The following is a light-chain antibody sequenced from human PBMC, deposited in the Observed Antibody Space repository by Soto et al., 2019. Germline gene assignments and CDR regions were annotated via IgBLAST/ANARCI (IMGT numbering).Light chain of an antibody. CDR2: DVS. Sequence: QSVLTQPASVSGSTGQSITISCTGTSSDVGGYNYVSWYQQHLGKAPKLMIYDVSNRPSGVSNRFSGSKSGNTASLTISGLQAEDEADYYCSSYTSSSTLGVFGTGTKVTVL. J-gene: IGLJ1*01. CDR3: SSYTSSSTLGV. V-gene: IGLV2-14*01. CDR1: SSDVGGYNY.